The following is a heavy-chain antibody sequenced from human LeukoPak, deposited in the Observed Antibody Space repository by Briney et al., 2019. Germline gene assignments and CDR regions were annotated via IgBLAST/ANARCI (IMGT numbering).Heavy chain of an antibody. V-gene: IGHV4-39*07. Sequence: SETLSLTCSVSGGSISSSSYYWGWIRQPPGKGLEWIGSIYYSGSTYYNPSLKSRVTISVDTSKNQFSLKLSSVTAADTAVYYCAREGPRAAAGTAPFDSWGQGTLVTVSS. CDR1: GGSISSSSYY. D-gene: IGHD6-13*01. CDR3: AREGPRAAAGTAPFDS. CDR2: IYYSGST. J-gene: IGHJ4*02.